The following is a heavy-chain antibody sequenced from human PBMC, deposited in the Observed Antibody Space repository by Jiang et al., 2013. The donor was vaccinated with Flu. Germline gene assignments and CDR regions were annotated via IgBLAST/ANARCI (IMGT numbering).Heavy chain of an antibody. J-gene: IGHJ5*02. Sequence: LLKPSETLSLTCAVYGGSFSGYYWSWIRQPPGKGLEWIGEINHSGSTNYNPSLKSRVTISVDTSKNQFSLKLSSVTAADTAVYYCARRPVGGNWFDPWGQGTLVTVSS. CDR3: ARRPVGGNWFDP. V-gene: IGHV4-34*01. CDR1: GGSFSGYY. D-gene: IGHD3-16*01. CDR2: INHSGST.